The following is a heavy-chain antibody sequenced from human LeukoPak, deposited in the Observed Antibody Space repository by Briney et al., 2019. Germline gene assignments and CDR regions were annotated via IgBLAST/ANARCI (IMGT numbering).Heavy chain of an antibody. CDR2: IYHSGST. J-gene: IGHJ4*02. Sequence: SETLSLTCTVSGYSISSGYYWGWIRQPPGKGLEWIGSIYHSGSTYYNPSLKSRVTMSVDTSKNQFSLKLSSVTAADTAVYYCARSSTAMVYFDYWGQGTLVTVSS. D-gene: IGHD5-18*01. CDR3: ARSSTAMVYFDY. CDR1: GYSISSGYY. V-gene: IGHV4-38-2*02.